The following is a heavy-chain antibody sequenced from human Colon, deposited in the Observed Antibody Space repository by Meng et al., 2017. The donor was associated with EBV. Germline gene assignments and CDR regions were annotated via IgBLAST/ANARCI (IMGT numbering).Heavy chain of an antibody. J-gene: IGHJ4*02. Sequence: EGQLGVAGGGPVQPGGSLRPSCSASGFTFSSYSMNWVRQAPGKGREWVSSISSSSSYIYYADSVKGPVTISRGNAKNSLYLQMNSLRAEDTAVYYCARGMATIYFDYWGQGTLVTVSS. CDR2: ISSSSSYI. CDR1: GFTFSSYS. D-gene: IGHD5-24*01. V-gene: IGHV3-21*01. CDR3: ARGMATIYFDY.